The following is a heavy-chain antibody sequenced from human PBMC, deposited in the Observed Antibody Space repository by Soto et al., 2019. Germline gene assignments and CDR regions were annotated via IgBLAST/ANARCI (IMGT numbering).Heavy chain of an antibody. V-gene: IGHV1-24*01. CDR3: ATGLPMGGYTVH. Sequence: ASVKVSCKVSGFTLSKLAIHWVRQAPGRGLEWMGGFDPEDDERVYARGFQDRVAMTEDTSTDTAYMELSSLRSDDTAVYYCATGLPMGGYTVHWG. CDR1: GFTLSKLA. D-gene: IGHD3-22*01. CDR2: FDPEDDER. J-gene: IGHJ1*01.